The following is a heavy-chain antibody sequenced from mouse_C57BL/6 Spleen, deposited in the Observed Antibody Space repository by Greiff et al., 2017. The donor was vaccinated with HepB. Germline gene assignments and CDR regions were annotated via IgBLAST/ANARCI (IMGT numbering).Heavy chain of an antibody. Sequence: VKVVESGPELVKPGASVKISCKASGYSFTSYYIHWVKQRPGQGLEWIGWIYPGSGNTKYNEKFKGKATLTADTSSSTAYMQLSSLTSEDSAVYYCASGLLRYGSSYYAMDYWGQGTSVTVSS. CDR2: IYPGSGNT. CDR3: ASGLLRYGSSYYAMDY. V-gene: IGHV1-66*01. D-gene: IGHD1-1*01. J-gene: IGHJ4*01. CDR1: GYSFTSYY.